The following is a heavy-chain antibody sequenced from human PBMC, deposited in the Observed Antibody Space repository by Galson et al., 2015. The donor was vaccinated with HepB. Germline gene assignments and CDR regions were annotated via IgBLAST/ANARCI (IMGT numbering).Heavy chain of an antibody. Sequence: SLRLSCAASGFTFDDYAMHWVRQAPGKGLEWVSGISWNSGSIGYADSVKGRFTISRDNAKNSLYLQMNSLRAEDTALYYCAKDTAIDFWSGYYDYWGQGTLVTVSS. J-gene: IGHJ4*02. V-gene: IGHV3-9*01. CDR3: AKDTAIDFWSGYYDY. D-gene: IGHD3-3*01. CDR2: ISWNSGSI. CDR1: GFTFDDYA.